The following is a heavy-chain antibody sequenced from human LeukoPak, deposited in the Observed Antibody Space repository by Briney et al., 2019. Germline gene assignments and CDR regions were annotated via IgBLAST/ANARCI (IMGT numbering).Heavy chain of an antibody. Sequence: GGSLRLSCAASGFNVSRNYMSWVRQAPGKGLEWVSLIYRGGTIYYADSVKARFTISRDNSKNTLFLQMDSLRAEDTAVYYCARADRDGDPDHFDYWGQGTLVTVSS. J-gene: IGHJ4*02. CDR1: GFNVSRNY. CDR2: IYRGGTI. V-gene: IGHV3-53*01. D-gene: IGHD4-17*01. CDR3: ARADRDGDPDHFDY.